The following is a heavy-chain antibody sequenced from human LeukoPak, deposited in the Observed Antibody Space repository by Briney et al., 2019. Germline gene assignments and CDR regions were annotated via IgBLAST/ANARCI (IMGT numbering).Heavy chain of an antibody. Sequence: GASVKVSCKASGYTFTSYYMHWVRQAPGQGLEWMGIINPSGGSTSYAQKFQGRVTMTRDTSTSTVYMELSSLRSEDTAVYYCARGKPADIVVVPAAPGYYYYMDVWGKGTTVTVSS. D-gene: IGHD2-2*01. CDR3: ARGKPADIVVVPAAPGYYYYMDV. CDR2: INPSGGST. V-gene: IGHV1-46*01. J-gene: IGHJ6*03. CDR1: GYTFTSYY.